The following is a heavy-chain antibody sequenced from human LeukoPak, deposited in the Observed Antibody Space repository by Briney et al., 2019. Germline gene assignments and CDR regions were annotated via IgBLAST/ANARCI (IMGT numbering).Heavy chain of an antibody. J-gene: IGHJ3*02. CDR3: AKSNGYGLVDI. CDR1: GGSFSGYY. D-gene: IGHD3-10*01. CDR2: INHSGST. V-gene: IGHV4-34*01. Sequence: SETLSLTCAVYGGSFSGYYWSWIRQPPGKGLEWIGEINHSGSTNYNPSLKSRVTISVDTSRNQFSLKLNPVTAADTAVYYCAKSNGYGLVDIWGQGTMVTVSS.